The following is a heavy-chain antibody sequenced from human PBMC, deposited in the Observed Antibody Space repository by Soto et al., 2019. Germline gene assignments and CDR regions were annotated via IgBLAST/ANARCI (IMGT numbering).Heavy chain of an antibody. Sequence: ASVKVSCKASGYTFTSYAMHWVRQAPGQRLEWMGWINAGNGNTKYSQKFQGRVTITRDTSASTAYMELSSLRSEDTAVYYCARDKWELLHAFDIWGQGTMVTVSS. CDR3: ARDKWELLHAFDI. J-gene: IGHJ3*02. CDR1: GYTFTSYA. CDR2: INAGNGNT. D-gene: IGHD1-26*01. V-gene: IGHV1-3*01.